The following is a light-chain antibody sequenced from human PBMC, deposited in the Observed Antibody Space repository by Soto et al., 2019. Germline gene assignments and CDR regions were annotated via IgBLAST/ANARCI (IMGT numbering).Light chain of an antibody. CDR3: QQRSNWSIT. V-gene: IGKV3-11*01. Sequence: EIVLTQSPATLSLSPGERATLSCRASQSVSSYFAWYQQKPGQAPRLLIDDVSNRATGIPARFSGSGSGTDFTLTISSLEPEDFAVYYCQQRSNWSITFGPGTKVDIK. J-gene: IGKJ3*01. CDR2: DVS. CDR1: QSVSSY.